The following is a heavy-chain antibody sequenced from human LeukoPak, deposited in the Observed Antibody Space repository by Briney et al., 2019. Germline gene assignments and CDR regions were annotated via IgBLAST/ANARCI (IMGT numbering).Heavy chain of an antibody. CDR1: GFTFSSYE. Sequence: GGSLRLSCAASGFTFSSYEMDWVRQAPGKGLEWVSYISSSGSFTYYADSVKGRFTISRDNAKNSLYLQMNSLRVEDTAVYYCASGATGFDYWGQGTLVTVSS. CDR3: ASGATGFDY. J-gene: IGHJ4*02. V-gene: IGHV3-48*03. CDR2: ISSSGSFT.